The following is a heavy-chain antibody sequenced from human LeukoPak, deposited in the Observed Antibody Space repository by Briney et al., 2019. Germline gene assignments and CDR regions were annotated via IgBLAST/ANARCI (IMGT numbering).Heavy chain of an antibody. J-gene: IGHJ4*02. CDR3: ARDPGSGYGSFDY. D-gene: IGHD5-12*01. V-gene: IGHV1-2*02. CDR1: GYTFTSYG. Sequence: ASVKVSCKASGYTFTSYGISWVRQAPGQGLEWMGWINPNSGGTNYAQKFQGRVTMTRDTSISTAYMELSRLRSDDTAVYYCARDPGSGYGSFDYWGQGTLVTVSS. CDR2: INPNSGGT.